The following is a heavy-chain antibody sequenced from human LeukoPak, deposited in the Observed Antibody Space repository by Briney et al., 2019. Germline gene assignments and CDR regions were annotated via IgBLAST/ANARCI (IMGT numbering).Heavy chain of an antibody. V-gene: IGHV4-59*01. D-gene: IGHD6-13*01. CDR2: IYYSGST. CDR1: GGSISSYY. J-gene: IGHJ4*02. CDR3: ARGRSSSIRGYFDY. Sequence: PSETLSLTCTVSGGSISSYYRSWIRQPPGKGLEWIGYIYYSGSTNYNPSLKSRVTISVDTSKNQFSLKLSSVTAADTAVYYCARGRSSSIRGYFDYWGQGTLVTVSS.